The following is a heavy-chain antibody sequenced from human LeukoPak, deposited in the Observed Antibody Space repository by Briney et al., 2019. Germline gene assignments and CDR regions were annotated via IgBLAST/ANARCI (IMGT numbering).Heavy chain of an antibody. Sequence: SETLSLTCNVSGVSISTHYWSWIRQSPGKGLEWIGFIYHSGTTNYNPSLKSRVTISIDTSKNEFSLKLSSVTAADTAVYYCARDWGGWNQAYWGQGTLITVSS. CDR1: GVSISTHY. CDR3: ARDWGGWNQAY. CDR2: IYHSGTT. V-gene: IGHV4-59*11. D-gene: IGHD1-1*01. J-gene: IGHJ4*02.